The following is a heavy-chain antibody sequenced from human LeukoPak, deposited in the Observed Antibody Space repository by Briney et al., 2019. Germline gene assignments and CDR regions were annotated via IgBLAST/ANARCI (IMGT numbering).Heavy chain of an antibody. CDR2: INHSGST. J-gene: IGHJ5*02. CDR3: ARGTVAVRHRWFDP. D-gene: IGHD6-19*01. Sequence: SETLSLTCAVYGGSFSGYYWSWIRQPPGKGLEWIGEINHSGSTNYNPSLKSRVTISVDTSKNQFSLKLSSVTAADTAVYYCARGTVAVRHRWFDPWGQGTLVPVSS. V-gene: IGHV4-34*01. CDR1: GGSFSGYY.